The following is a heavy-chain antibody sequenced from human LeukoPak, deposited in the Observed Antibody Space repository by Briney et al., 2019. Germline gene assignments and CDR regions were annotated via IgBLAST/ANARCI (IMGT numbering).Heavy chain of an antibody. Sequence: SVKVSCKASGGTFSSYAISWVRQAPGQGLEWMGRIIPIFGTANYAQKFQGRVTITTDESTSTAYMELSSLRSEDTAVYYCARDARYYYDSSGYYNFDYWGQGTLVTVSS. CDR3: ARDARYYYDSSGYYNFDY. V-gene: IGHV1-69*05. CDR1: GGTFSSYA. CDR2: IIPIFGTA. D-gene: IGHD3-22*01. J-gene: IGHJ4*02.